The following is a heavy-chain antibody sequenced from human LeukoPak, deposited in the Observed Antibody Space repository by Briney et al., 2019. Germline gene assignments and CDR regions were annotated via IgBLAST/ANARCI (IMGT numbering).Heavy chain of an antibody. CDR3: ASPQTGGYAFGY. D-gene: IGHD5-12*01. CDR1: GFTFRSYE. CDR2: ISGSGRTI. J-gene: IGHJ4*02. Sequence: GGSLRLSCAASGFTFRSYEMIWVRQAPGKGLECVSYISGSGRTIYYADSVKSRFTISRDNAKNSLYLQMYSRRAGDTAAYYCASPQTGGYAFGYWGQGTLVTVSS. V-gene: IGHV3-48*03.